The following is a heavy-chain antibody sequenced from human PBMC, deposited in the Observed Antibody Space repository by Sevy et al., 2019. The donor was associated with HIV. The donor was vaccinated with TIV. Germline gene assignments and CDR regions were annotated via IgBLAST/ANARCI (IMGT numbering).Heavy chain of an antibody. V-gene: IGHV3-48*02. Sequence: GGSLRLSCAASGFTFSSYSMNWVRQAPGKGLEWVSYISSSSSTIYYADFVKGRFPVSRDNAKNSLYLQMYSLRDGDTAVYYCARGAERYYYDSSGYCYWGQGTLVTVSS. D-gene: IGHD3-22*01. J-gene: IGHJ4*02. CDR1: GFTFSSYS. CDR2: ISSSSSTI. CDR3: ARGAERYYYDSSGYCY.